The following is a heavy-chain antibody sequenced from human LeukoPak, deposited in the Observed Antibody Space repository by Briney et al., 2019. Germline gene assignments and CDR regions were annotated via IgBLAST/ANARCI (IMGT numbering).Heavy chain of an antibody. V-gene: IGHV3-11*06. D-gene: IGHD5-12*01. CDR1: GFIFSDYY. CDR3: AKDRDAINTYFDY. J-gene: IGHJ4*02. Sequence: PGGSLRLSCAASGFIFSDYYMTWIRQAPGKGLEWLSYISGSGSDTNYADSVKGRFTTSRDNAKNSLYLQMNSLRAEDTAVYYCAKDRDAINTYFDYWGQGTLVTVSS. CDR2: ISGSGSDT.